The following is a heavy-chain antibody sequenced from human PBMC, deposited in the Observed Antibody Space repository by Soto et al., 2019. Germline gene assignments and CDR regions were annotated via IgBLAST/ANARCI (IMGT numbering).Heavy chain of an antibody. V-gene: IGHV3-7*01. D-gene: IGHD2-15*01. CDR3: ARDRDIVVVVAASHYYYYGMDV. CDR2: IKQDGSEK. CDR1: GFTFSSYW. Sequence: EVQLVESGGGLVQPGGSLRLSCAASGFTFSSYWMSWVRQAPGKGLEWVANIKQDGSEKYYVVSVKARFTISRDNAKNSLYPQRNSLRAEDTAVYYCARDRDIVVVVAASHYYYYGMDVWGKGTTVTVSS. J-gene: IGHJ6*04.